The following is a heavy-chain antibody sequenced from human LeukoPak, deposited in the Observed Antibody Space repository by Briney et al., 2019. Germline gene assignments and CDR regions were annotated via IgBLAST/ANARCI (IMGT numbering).Heavy chain of an antibody. Sequence: SQTLSLTCTVSGGSISSGGYYWSWVRQHPEKGLEWIGYIYYSGSTNYNPSLKSRVTISVDTSKNQFSLKLSSVTAADTAVYYCARQSRDGYKFDYWGQGTLVTVSS. CDR1: GGSISSGGYY. J-gene: IGHJ4*02. CDR3: ARQSRDGYKFDY. V-gene: IGHV4-31*03. CDR2: IYYSGST. D-gene: IGHD5-12*01.